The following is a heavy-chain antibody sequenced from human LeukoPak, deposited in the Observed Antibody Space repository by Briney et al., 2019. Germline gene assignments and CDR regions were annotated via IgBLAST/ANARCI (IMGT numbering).Heavy chain of an antibody. CDR3: AGDHGSSWDVRGFDP. Sequence: SETLSLTCTVSGGSISSHYWSWIRQPPGKGLEWIGYIYYSGSTNYNPSLKSRVTISVDTSKNQFSLKLSSVTAADTAVYYCAGDHGSSWDVRGFDPWGQGTLVTVSS. V-gene: IGHV4-59*11. CDR1: GGSISSHY. CDR2: IYYSGST. D-gene: IGHD6-13*01. J-gene: IGHJ5*02.